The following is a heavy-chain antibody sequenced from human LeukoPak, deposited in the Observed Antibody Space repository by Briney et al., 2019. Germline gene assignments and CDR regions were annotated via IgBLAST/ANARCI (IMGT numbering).Heavy chain of an antibody. CDR2: IYTTGST. CDR3: ARRQDGHDY. CDR1: GVSIANTFYY. J-gene: IGHJ4*02. Sequence: SETLSLTCTVSGVSIANTFYYWNWLLQPAGKGLEWIGRIYTTGSTDYNPSLRSRVTISLDTARNQFSLKLSSVTAADTAVYYCARRQDGHDYWGQGTLVTVSS. V-gene: IGHV4-61*02.